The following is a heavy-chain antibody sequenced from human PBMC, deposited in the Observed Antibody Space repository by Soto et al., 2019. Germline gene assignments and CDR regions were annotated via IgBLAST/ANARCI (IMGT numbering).Heavy chain of an antibody. CDR3: AKKGPGGYYYGMDV. J-gene: IGHJ6*02. D-gene: IGHD3-10*01. V-gene: IGHV1-69*02. Sequence: QVQLVQSGAEVKKPGSSVKVSCKASGGTFSSYTISWVRQAPGQGLEWMGRIIPILGIANYAQKFQGRVTITADKSPSTAYLEVSSLRTEDTAVYYCAKKGPGGYYYGMDVWGQGTTVTVSS. CDR2: IIPILGIA. CDR1: GGTFSSYT.